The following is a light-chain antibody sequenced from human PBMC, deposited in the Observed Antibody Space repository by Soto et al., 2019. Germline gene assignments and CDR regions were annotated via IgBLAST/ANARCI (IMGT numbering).Light chain of an antibody. CDR1: QTVSRY. V-gene: IGKV3-11*01. CDR3: QQRSTWPLFT. CDR2: VAS. Sequence: VLTQSPATLSLSPGERATLSCRASQTVSRYLAWYQHKPGQAPRLLIHVASSRATGVPARFNGSGSGTDYTLTISSLEPEDFAIYYCQQRSTWPLFTFGGGTKVEI. J-gene: IGKJ4*01.